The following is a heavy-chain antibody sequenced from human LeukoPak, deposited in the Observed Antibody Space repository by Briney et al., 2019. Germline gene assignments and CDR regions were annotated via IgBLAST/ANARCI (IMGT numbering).Heavy chain of an antibody. CDR1: GGSFRGYY. D-gene: IGHD2-15*01. Sequence: SETLSLTCAVYGGSFRGYYWSWIRQPPGKGLEWIGEINHSGSTNYNPSLKSRVTISVDTSKNQFSLKLSSVTAADTAVYYCGGSKGYFDYWGQGTLVTVSS. J-gene: IGHJ4*02. V-gene: IGHV4-34*01. CDR3: GGSKGYFDY. CDR2: INHSGST.